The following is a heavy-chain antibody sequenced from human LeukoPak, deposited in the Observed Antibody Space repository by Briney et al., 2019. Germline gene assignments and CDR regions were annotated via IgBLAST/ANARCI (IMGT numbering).Heavy chain of an antibody. V-gene: IGHV1-8*03. D-gene: IGHD5-24*01. Sequence: GASVKVSCKASGYTFTSYDINWVRQATGQGLEWMGWMNPNSGNTGYAQKFQGRVTITRNTSISTAYMELSSLRSEDTAVYYCARGRSEMAPELDYYYMDVWGKGTTVTVSS. CDR1: GYTFTSYD. CDR2: MNPNSGNT. CDR3: ARGRSEMAPELDYYYMDV. J-gene: IGHJ6*03.